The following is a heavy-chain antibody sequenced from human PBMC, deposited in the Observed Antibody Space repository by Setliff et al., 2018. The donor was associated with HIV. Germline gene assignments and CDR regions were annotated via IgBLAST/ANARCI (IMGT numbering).Heavy chain of an antibody. CDR1: GGSFSDYY. CDR2: INHRGST. J-gene: IGHJ3*02. V-gene: IGHV4-34*01. Sequence: PSETLSLTCAVYGGSFSDYYWSWIRQPPGKGLEWIGEINHRGSTNYNPSLESRVTISVDTSKNQFSLKLSSVTAADTAVYYCARGGYYYDSSGYYGDAFDIWGQGTMVTVSS. CDR3: ARGGYYYDSSGYYGDAFDI. D-gene: IGHD3-22*01.